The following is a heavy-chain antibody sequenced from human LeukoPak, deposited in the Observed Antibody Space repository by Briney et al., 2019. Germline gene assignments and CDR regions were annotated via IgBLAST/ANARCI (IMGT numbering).Heavy chain of an antibody. J-gene: IGHJ4*02. D-gene: IGHD1-26*01. CDR1: GFTFSSYA. CDR3: ARGSLGTTTVDY. Sequence: GRSLRLSCAASGFTFSSYAMHWVRQAPGKGLEWVAVISYDGSNKYYADSVKGRFTISRDNSKNTLYLQMNSLRAEDTAMYYCARGSLGTTTVDYWGQGTLVTVSS. CDR2: ISYDGSNK. V-gene: IGHV3-30*04.